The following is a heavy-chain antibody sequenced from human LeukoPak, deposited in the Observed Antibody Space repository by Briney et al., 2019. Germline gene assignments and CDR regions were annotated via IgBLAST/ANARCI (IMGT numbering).Heavy chain of an antibody. D-gene: IGHD1-14*01. CDR3: ASGPTGFA. V-gene: IGHV3-74*01. Sequence: GGSLRLSCAASGFTFRSYWMHWVRQAPGKGLVWVSRINSDGTGTRDADSVKGRFTISRDNAKNTLYLQMNSLRAEDTAVYFCASGPTGFAWGQGTLVTVSS. CDR1: GFTFRSYW. CDR2: INSDGTGT. J-gene: IGHJ5*02.